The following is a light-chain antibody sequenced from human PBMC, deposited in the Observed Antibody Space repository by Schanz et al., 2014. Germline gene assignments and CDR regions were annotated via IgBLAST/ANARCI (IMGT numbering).Light chain of an antibody. V-gene: IGKV3-15*01. CDR1: QSVFSN. J-gene: IGKJ2*01. CDR2: GAT. CDR3: QQYGSSPPYT. Sequence: EVVMTQSPATLSVSPGEGATLSCRASQSVFSNLAWYQQRPGQAPRLLIYGATTRASGIPARFSGSGSGTEFTLTISSLQSEDFAVYYCQQYGSSPPYTFGQGTKLEIK.